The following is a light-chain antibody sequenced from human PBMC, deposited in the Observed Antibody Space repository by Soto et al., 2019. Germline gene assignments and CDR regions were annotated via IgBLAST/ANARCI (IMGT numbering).Light chain of an antibody. J-gene: IGKJ5*01. CDR2: DAS. CDR3: QQRSDWFT. CDR1: QSVSSR. Sequence: EILLTQSPDTLSLSPGERATLSCRASQSVSSRLAWYQQKPGQAPRLLIYDASKRATGIPVRFSGSGSGTDFTLTISSLEPEDFAVYYCQQRSDWFTFGQGTRLEIK. V-gene: IGKV3-11*01.